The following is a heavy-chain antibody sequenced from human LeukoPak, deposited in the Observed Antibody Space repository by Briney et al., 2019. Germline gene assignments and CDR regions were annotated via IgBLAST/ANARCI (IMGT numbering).Heavy chain of an antibody. V-gene: IGHV3-74*01. CDR1: GFTFSDYC. CDR3: ARVSNYGSGSYFIDYYYYYMDV. J-gene: IGHJ6*03. D-gene: IGHD3-10*01. Sequence: GGSLRLSCAASGFTFSDYCMHWVRQAPGKGLVWVSRINNDGSTTNYADSVKGRFTIPRDNTKNTLYLQMNSLRAEDTAVYYCARVSNYGSGSYFIDYYYYYMDVWGKGTTVTVSS. CDR2: INNDGSTT.